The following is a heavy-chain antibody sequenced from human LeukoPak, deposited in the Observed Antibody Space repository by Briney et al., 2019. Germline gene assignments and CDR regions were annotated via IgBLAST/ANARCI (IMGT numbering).Heavy chain of an antibody. CDR3: AKDLPAAYFDY. Sequence: DSVKGRFTISRDNSKNTLDLRMNSLRADDTAVYYCAKDLPAAYFDYWGQGTLVTVSS. D-gene: IGHD2-2*01. V-gene: IGHV3-30*02. J-gene: IGHJ4*02.